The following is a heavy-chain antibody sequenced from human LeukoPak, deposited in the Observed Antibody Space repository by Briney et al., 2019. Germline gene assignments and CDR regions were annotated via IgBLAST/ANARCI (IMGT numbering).Heavy chain of an antibody. J-gene: IGHJ1*01. CDR2: IIPILNMA. CDR3: ATNVDYDFWSGHLH. D-gene: IGHD3-3*01. Sequence: SVKVSCKASGGTFSSYAISWVRQAPGQGLEWMGRIIPILNMANYAQKFQGRVTITADTSTSTAYKELSSLRSEDTTVYFCATNVDYDFWSGHLHWGQGTLVTVSS. CDR1: GGTFSSYA. V-gene: IGHV1-69*04.